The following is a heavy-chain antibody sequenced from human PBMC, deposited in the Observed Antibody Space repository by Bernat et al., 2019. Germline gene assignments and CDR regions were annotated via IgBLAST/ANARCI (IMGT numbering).Heavy chain of an antibody. CDR2: IKEDGREK. J-gene: IGHJ2*01. CDR3: AREDLTWYPDL. V-gene: IGHV3-7*03. Sequence: EVPLVESGGGLVQPGGSLRLSCAASGFTFSSYWMSWVRQAPGKGLEWVADIKEDGREKHYVDSVKGRFTISRDNAKNSLHLQMNSLRVEDTAVYYCAREDLTWYPDLWGRGTLVTVSS. CDR1: GFTFSSYW.